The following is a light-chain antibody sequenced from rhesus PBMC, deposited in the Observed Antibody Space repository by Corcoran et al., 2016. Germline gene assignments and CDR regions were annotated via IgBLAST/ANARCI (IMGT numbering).Light chain of an antibody. CDR1: QGITND. CDR2: EAS. V-gene: IGKV1-25*01. CDR3: QHYYRTPYS. Sequence: DIQMTQSPSSLSASVGDSVTITCRASQGITNDLAWYQQKPGETPKVLIYEASSLQSGIPSRFSGSGSGTDFTLTISSLQSEDFATYYCQHYYRTPYSFGQGTKVEIK. J-gene: IGKJ2*01.